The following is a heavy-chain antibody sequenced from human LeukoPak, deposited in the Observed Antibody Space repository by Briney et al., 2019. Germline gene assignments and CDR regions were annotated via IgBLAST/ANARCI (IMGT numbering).Heavy chain of an antibody. CDR1: GFTVSSNY. Sequence: GGSLRLSCAASGFTVSSNYMSWVRQAPGKGLEWVSVIYSGGSTYYADSVKGRFTISRDNSKNTLYLQMNSLRAEDTAVYYCARDRKLELAGMDVWGQGTTVTVSS. CDR2: IYSGGST. D-gene: IGHD1-7*01. J-gene: IGHJ6*02. CDR3: ARDRKLELAGMDV. V-gene: IGHV3-66*01.